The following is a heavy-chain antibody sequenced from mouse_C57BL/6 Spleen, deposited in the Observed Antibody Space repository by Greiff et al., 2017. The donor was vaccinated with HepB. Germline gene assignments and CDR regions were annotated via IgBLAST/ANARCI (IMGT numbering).Heavy chain of an antibody. V-gene: IGHV14-4*01. CDR3: TTGNGGAWFAY. CDR1: GFNIKDDY. Sequence: VQLQQSGAELVRPGASVKLSCTASGFNIKDDYMHWVKQRPEQGLEWIGWIDPENGDTEYASKFQGKATITADTSSNTAYLQLSSLTSEDTAVYYCTTGNGGAWFAYWGQGTLVTVSA. CDR2: IDPENGDT. J-gene: IGHJ3*01.